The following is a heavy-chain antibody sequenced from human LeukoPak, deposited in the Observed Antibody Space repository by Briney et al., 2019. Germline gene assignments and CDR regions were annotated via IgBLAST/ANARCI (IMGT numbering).Heavy chain of an antibody. V-gene: IGHV3-23*01. CDR2: ISGSGGSA. CDR3: AKLPAARPSYFDY. J-gene: IGHJ4*02. D-gene: IGHD6-6*01. CDR1: GFTFSSYA. Sequence: GGSLRLSCAASGFTFSSYAMSWVRQAPGKGLEWVSAISGSGGSAYYADSVKGRFTISRDNSKNTLYLQMNSLRAEDTAVYYCAKLPAARPSYFDYWGQGTLVTVSS.